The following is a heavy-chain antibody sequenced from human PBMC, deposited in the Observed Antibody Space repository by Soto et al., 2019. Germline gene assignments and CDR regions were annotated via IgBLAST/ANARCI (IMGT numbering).Heavy chain of an antibody. CDR1: GYAFTTYD. CDR2: MNPNSGHT. D-gene: IGHD3-10*01. V-gene: IGHV1-8*01. J-gene: IGHJ6*02. CDR3: ARGSMWLGGYGMDV. Sequence: QVQLVQSGAEVKKPGASVKVSCKASGYAFTTYDINWVRQATGQGPEWMGWMNPNSGHTVYAQKFQGRVTVTKYTSINTAYMELSSLRSEDTAVYYCARGSMWLGGYGMDVWGQGTTVTVSS.